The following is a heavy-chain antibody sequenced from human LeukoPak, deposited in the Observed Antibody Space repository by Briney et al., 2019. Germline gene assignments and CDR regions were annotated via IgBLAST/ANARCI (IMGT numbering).Heavy chain of an antibody. CDR2: ISPGGSGK. V-gene: IGHV3-7*03. D-gene: IGHD2-2*01. CDR1: GFTFTNYW. J-gene: IGHJ5*01. CDR3: ASSVVVSPAAPYSWFDS. Sequence: GGSLRLSCAAAGFTFTNYWMSWVRQAPGKGLGWVANISPGGSGKYYVASVKGRFTISRDNAKNSLYLQMSTLRVEDTAVYYCASSVVVSPAAPYSWFDSWGQGIQVTVSS.